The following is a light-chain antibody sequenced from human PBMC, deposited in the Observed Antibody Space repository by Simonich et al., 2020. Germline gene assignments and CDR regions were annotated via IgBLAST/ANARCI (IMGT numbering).Light chain of an antibody. CDR1: QSVLYSSNNKNY. V-gene: IGKV4-1*01. Sequence: DIVMTQSPDSLAVSLGERATINCKSSQSVLYSSNNKNYFAWYQQKPGQPPRLLFYWASTRESGVPDRFSGSGSGTDFTLTISSLQAEDVAVYYCQQYYSTPTFGQGTRLEIK. J-gene: IGKJ5*01. CDR3: QQYYSTPT. CDR2: WAS.